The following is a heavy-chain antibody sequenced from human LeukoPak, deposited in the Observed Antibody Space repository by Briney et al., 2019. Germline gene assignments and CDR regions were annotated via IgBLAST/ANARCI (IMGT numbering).Heavy chain of an antibody. Sequence: RSQTLFLTCTVSGASFSSGDQYWNWIRQSPGKGLEWIGSIHPSGMLYNNPSLESRVTISIDTSKNQFSLNLNSVTAADTAVYFCSRGLDSRKLGYWGQGTLVTVSS. D-gene: IGHD3-22*01. CDR1: GASFSSGDQY. CDR3: SRGLDSRKLGY. J-gene: IGHJ4*02. CDR2: IHPSGML. V-gene: IGHV4-31*03.